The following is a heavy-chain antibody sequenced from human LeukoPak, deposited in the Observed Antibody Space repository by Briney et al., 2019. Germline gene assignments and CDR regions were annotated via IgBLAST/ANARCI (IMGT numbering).Heavy chain of an antibody. D-gene: IGHD1-14*01. CDR2: IIPIFGTA. CDR3: ARARVGSHFDY. V-gene: IGHV1-69*05. Sequence: GASVKVSCKASGGTFSSYAISWVRQAPGQGLEWMGGIIPIFGTANYAQKFQGRVTMTRDTSTSTVYMELSSPRSEVTAVYYCARARVGSHFDYWGQGTLVTISS. J-gene: IGHJ4*02. CDR1: GGTFSSYA.